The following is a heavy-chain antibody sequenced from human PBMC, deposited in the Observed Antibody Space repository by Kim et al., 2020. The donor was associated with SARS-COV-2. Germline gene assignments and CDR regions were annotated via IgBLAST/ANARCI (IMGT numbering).Heavy chain of an antibody. V-gene: IGHV3-30*18. CDR3: AKDRMPPYSSSWYYFDY. CDR2: ISYDGSNK. CDR1: GFTFSSYG. D-gene: IGHD6-13*01. J-gene: IGHJ4*02. Sequence: GGSLRLSCAASGFTFSSYGMHWVRQAPGKGLEWVAVISYDGSNKYYADSVKGRFTISRDNSKNTLYLQMNSLRAEDTAVYYCAKDRMPPYSSSWYYFDYWGQGTLVTVSS.